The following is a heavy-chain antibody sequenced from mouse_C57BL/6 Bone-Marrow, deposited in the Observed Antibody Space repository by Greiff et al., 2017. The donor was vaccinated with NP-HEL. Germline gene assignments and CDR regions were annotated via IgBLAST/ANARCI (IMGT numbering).Heavy chain of an antibody. CDR1: GFTFTDYY. V-gene: IGHV7-3*01. CDR3: ARYRGTTEGEYFDV. J-gene: IGHJ1*03. CDR2: IRNKANGYTT. Sequence: EVQVVESGGGLVQPGGSLSLSCAASGFTFTDYYMSWVRQPPGKALEWLGFIRNKANGYTTEYSASVKGRFTISRDNSQSILYLQMNALRAEDSATYYCARYRGTTEGEYFDVWGTGTTVTVSS. D-gene: IGHD1-1*01.